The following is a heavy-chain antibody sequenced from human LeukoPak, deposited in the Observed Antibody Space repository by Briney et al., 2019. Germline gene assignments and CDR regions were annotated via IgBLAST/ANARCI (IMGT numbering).Heavy chain of an antibody. CDR1: GFTFSSYS. Sequence: GGSLRLSCAASGFTFSSYSMNWVRQAPGKGLEWVSSISSSSSYIYYADSVKGRFTISRDNAKNSLYLQMNSLRSEDTAVYYCAEESGAAAGINWGQGTLVTVSS. CDR2: ISSSSSYI. V-gene: IGHV3-21*04. D-gene: IGHD6-13*01. CDR3: AEESGAAAGIN. J-gene: IGHJ4*02.